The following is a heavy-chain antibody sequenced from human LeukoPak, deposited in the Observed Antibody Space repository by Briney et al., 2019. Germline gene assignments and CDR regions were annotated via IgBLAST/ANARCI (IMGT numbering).Heavy chain of an antibody. CDR2: ISASGATT. J-gene: IGHJ4*02. Sequence: PGGSLRLSCAAAGFTFSSYAMRWVRQAAGKGVEWVGAISASGATTYYADSVKGRFTLSRDNSKNTLYLQMNSLRAEDTAVYYCAKEVDTAMYFDYWGQGTLVTVSS. CDR3: AKEVDTAMYFDY. D-gene: IGHD5-18*01. CDR1: GFTFSSYA. V-gene: IGHV3-23*01.